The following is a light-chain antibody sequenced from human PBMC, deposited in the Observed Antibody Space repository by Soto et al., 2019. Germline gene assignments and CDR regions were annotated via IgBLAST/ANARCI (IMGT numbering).Light chain of an antibody. V-gene: IGKV3-20*01. Sequence: EIVLTQSPGTLSLSPGERATLSCRASQSVDSRFLAWYQQKPGQVPRLLIYAVSTRATGIPDRFSGSGSGTDFTLTISRLEPDDFAVYYCQLFSRSPLFGRGTKLDIK. J-gene: IGKJ2*01. CDR2: AVS. CDR3: QLFSRSPL. CDR1: QSVDSRF.